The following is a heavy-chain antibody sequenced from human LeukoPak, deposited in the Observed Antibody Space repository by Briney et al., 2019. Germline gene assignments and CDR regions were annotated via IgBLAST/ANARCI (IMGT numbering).Heavy chain of an antibody. J-gene: IGHJ4*02. CDR1: GGSISSYY. V-gene: IGHV4-59*08. D-gene: IGHD6-6*01. CDR2: IYYSGST. Sequence: SETLSLTCTVSGGSISSYYWSWIRQPPGKGLEWIGYIYYSGSTNYNPSLKSRVTISVDTSKNQFSLKLSSVTAADTAVDYCARRAYSSSDYFDYWGQGTLVTVSS. CDR3: ARRAYSSSDYFDY.